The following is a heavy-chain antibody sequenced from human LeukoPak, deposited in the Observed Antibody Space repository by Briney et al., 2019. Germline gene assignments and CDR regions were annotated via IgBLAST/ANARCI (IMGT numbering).Heavy chain of an antibody. CDR1: GLPIADFA. V-gene: IGHV3-43*02. CDR3: AKESGKFDY. CDR2: ISGDGVSP. Sequence: SGGSLRLSCVASGLPIADFAMHWVRQAPGKGLEWVSLISGDGVSPFYADSVKGRFSISRDNSKNSLYLEMNSLRTEDAAMYYCAKESGKFDYWGQGTLVAVSS. J-gene: IGHJ4*02.